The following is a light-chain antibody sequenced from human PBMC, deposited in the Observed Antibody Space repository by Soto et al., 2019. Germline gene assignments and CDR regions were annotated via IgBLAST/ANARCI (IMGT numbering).Light chain of an antibody. J-gene: IGLJ1*01. V-gene: IGLV2-14*03. CDR2: DVS. CDR1: SSDVGGYNY. Sequence: QSALTQPASVSGSPGQSITISCTGTSSDVGGYNYVSWYQQYPGKAPKLMIYDVSNRPSGVSNRFSGSKSGNTASLTISGLQADDEADYYCSSFTSSITYVFGTGTKSPS. CDR3: SSFTSSITYV.